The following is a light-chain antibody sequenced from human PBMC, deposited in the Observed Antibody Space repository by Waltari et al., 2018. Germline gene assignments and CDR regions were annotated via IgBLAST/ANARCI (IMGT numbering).Light chain of an antibody. CDR1: GSNLPTNS. Sequence: QSVLTQPPSASGTPGQRVTISCSGSGSNLPTNSVYCYQQLPGAAPKLLIHKSNQRPSGVPDRFSGSKSGTSASLAISGLRSEDEADYYCAAWDESLSGQVFGGGTKLTVL. V-gene: IGLV1-47*01. J-gene: IGLJ3*02. CDR3: AAWDESLSGQV. CDR2: KSN.